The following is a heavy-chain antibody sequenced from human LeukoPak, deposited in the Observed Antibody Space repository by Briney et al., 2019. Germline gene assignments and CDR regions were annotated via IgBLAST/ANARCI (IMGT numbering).Heavy chain of an antibody. CDR3: AVGTYYYGSGSLRRGKNYYYYGMDV. CDR2: IISSGSTI. D-gene: IGHD3-10*01. Sequence: PGGSLRLSCAASGFTVSDYYMSWVRQAPGKGMEWVSYIISSGSTIYYADSVKGRFTISRDNAKNSLYLQMNSLRAEDTAVYYCAVGTYYYGSGSLRRGKNYYYYGMDVWGQGTTVTVSS. CDR1: GFTVSDYY. J-gene: IGHJ6*02. V-gene: IGHV3-11*01.